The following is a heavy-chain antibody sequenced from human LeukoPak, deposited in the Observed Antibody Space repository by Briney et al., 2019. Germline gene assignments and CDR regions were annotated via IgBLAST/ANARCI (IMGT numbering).Heavy chain of an antibody. CDR3: ARFRPPYSN. CDR2: IYYSGST. Sequence: SETLSLTCTVSGGSITNYYWSWIRQPPGKGLEWIGYIYYSGSTNYNPSLKSRVTISVDTSKNQFSLKLSSVTAADTAVYYCARFRPPYSNWGQGTLVTVSS. V-gene: IGHV4-59*01. D-gene: IGHD2-21*01. CDR1: GGSITNYY. J-gene: IGHJ4*02.